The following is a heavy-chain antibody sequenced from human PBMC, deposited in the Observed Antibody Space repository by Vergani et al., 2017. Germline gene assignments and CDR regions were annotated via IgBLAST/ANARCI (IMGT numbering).Heavy chain of an antibody. CDR3: ARIYYYDSIGYYFDY. J-gene: IGHJ4*02. D-gene: IGHD3-22*01. CDR1: GFSLSTSGMC. V-gene: IGHV2-70*15. Sequence: QVTLRESGPALVKPIQTLTLSCTFSGFSLSTSGMCVSWIRQPPGKALEWLARIDWDDDKYYSTSLKTRLTISKDTSKNQVVLTMTNMDPVDTATYYCARIYYYDSIGYYFDYWGQGTLVTVSS. CDR2: IDWDDDK.